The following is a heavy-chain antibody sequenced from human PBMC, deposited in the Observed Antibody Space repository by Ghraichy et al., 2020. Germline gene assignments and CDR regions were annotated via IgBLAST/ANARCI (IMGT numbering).Heavy chain of an antibody. CDR2: IIPIFGTA. CDR3: ARDLRSGGGSCYGQCDAFDI. D-gene: IGHD2-15*01. V-gene: IGHV1-69*05. CDR1: GGTFSSYA. J-gene: IGHJ3*02. Sequence: SVKVSCKASGGTFSSYAISWVRQAPGQGLEWMGGIIPIFGTANYAQKFQGRVTITTDESTSTAYMELSSLRSEDTAVYYCARDLRSGGGSCYGQCDAFDIWGQGTMVTVSS.